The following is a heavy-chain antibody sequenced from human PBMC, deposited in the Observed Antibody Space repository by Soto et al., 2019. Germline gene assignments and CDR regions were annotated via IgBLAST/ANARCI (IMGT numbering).Heavy chain of an antibody. D-gene: IGHD2-15*01. V-gene: IGHV3-15*07. J-gene: IGHJ6*02. CDR3: TTGSVEGV. CDR2: IKRKIDGEAT. Sequence: EVQLVESGGGLVKPGGSLRLSCAASGFSFSNAWMNWVRQAPGKGLEWVGRIKRKIDGEATDYAAPVKGRLTVLRDDSKSALYLQMNSLKGDDTAVYYCTTGSVEGVWGQGTTVTVS. CDR1: GFSFSNAW.